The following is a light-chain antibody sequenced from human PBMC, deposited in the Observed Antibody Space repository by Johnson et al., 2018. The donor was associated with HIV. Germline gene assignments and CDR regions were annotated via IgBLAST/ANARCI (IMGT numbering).Light chain of an antibody. J-gene: IGLJ1*01. Sequence: QSVLTQPPSVSAAPGQRVTISCSGSSSNIGKNYVSWYQQLPGTAPKLLIYDNNKRPSGIPDRFSGSKSGTSATLGITGLQTGDEADYYCGTWDSSLSAWFYVVGTGTKVTVL. CDR2: DNN. CDR3: GTWDSSLSAWFYV. CDR1: SSNIGKNY. V-gene: IGLV1-51*01.